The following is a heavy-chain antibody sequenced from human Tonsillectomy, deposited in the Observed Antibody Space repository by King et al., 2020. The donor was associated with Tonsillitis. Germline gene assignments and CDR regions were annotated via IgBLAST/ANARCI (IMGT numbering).Heavy chain of an antibody. CDR3: ARRDGALDYYYYGMDV. V-gene: IGHV3-30-3*01. CDR2: ISFDGTNK. CDR1: GFTFSSYA. Sequence: VQLVESGGGVVQPEKSLRLSCAASGFTFSSYAMHWVRQAPGKGLEWVADISFDGTNKYYADSVKGRFTISRDNSKNTLYLQMTSLRADDTAVYYCARRDGALDYYYYGMDVWGQGTTVTVSS. J-gene: IGHJ6*02. D-gene: IGHD4-17*01.